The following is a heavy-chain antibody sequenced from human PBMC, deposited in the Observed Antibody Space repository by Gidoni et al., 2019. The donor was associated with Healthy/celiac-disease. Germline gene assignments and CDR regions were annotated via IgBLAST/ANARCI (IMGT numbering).Heavy chain of an antibody. CDR1: GGSISSYY. J-gene: IGHJ3*02. V-gene: IGHV4-59*01. CDR3: ARVIEMATAGAFDI. CDR2: VYYSGST. Sequence: QVQLQESGPGLVKPSETLSLTCTVSGGSISSYYRSWIRQPPGKRLEWIGYVYYSGSTNYNPSLKSRVTISVDTSKNQFSLKLSSVTAADTAVYYCARVIEMATAGAFDIWGQGTMVTVSS. D-gene: IGHD5-12*01.